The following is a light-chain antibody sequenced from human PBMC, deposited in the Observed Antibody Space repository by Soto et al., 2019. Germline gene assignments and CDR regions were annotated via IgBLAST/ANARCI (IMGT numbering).Light chain of an antibody. Sequence: EIVLTQSPATLSLSPGARATLSCRASPSVSSSLAWYQQKPGQAPRLLIYDASNRATGTPARFSGSGSGTDFALTISSLEPEDFAVYYCQQRSNWPTTFGQGTKLEIK. CDR3: QQRSNWPTT. CDR1: PSVSSS. J-gene: IGKJ2*01. CDR2: DAS. V-gene: IGKV3-11*01.